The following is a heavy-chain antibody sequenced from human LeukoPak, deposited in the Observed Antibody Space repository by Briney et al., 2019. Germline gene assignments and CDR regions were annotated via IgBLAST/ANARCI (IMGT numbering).Heavy chain of an antibody. V-gene: IGHV3-33*01. CDR2: IWYDGSNK. J-gene: IGHJ3*02. Sequence: GGSLRLSCAASGFTFSSYGMHWVRQAPGKGLEWVAVIWYDGSNKYYADSVKGRFTISRDNSKNTLYLQMNSLRAEDTAVYYCARRGERITIFGVVPDDAFDSGGQGTMVTVSA. CDR3: ARRGERITIFGVVPDDAFDS. CDR1: GFTFSSYG. D-gene: IGHD3-3*01.